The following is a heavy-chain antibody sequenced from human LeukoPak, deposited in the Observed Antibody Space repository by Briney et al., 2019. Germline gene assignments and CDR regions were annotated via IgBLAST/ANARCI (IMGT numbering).Heavy chain of an antibody. D-gene: IGHD6-19*01. CDR2: ISGSGGST. V-gene: IGHV3-23*01. J-gene: IGHJ6*02. Sequence: GGSLRLSCAASGFTFSSYAMSWVRQAPGKGLEWGSPISGSGGSTYYADSVKGRFTISRDNSRNTLYLQMNSLRAEDTAVYYCAKARSAVADYYYGMDVWGQGTTVTVSS. CDR3: AKARSAVADYYYGMDV. CDR1: GFTFSSYA.